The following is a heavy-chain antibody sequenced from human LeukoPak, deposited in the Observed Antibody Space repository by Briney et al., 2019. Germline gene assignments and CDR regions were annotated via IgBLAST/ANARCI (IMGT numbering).Heavy chain of an antibody. CDR2: IYTSGST. D-gene: IGHD3-3*01. CDR3: ARELRPFPNYFDY. CDR1: GGSISSGSYY. V-gene: IGHV4-61*02. Sequence: SETLSLTCTVSGGSISSGSYYWSWIRQPAGKGLEWIGRIYTSGSTNYNPSLKSRVTISVDTSKNQFSLKLSSVTAADTAVYYCARELRPFPNYFDYWGQGTLVTVSS. J-gene: IGHJ4*02.